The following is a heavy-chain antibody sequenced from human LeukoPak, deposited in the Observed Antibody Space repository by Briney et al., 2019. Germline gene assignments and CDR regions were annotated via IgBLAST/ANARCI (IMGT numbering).Heavy chain of an antibody. CDR3: ARDRANRGWLQYYFDY. CDR1: GFTFSSYA. Sequence: GGSLRLSCAASGFTFSSYAMHWVRQAPGKGLEWVAVISYDGSNKYYADSVKGRFTISRDNSKNTLYLQMNSLRAEDTAVYYCARDRANRGWLQYYFDYWGQGTLVTVSS. J-gene: IGHJ4*02. D-gene: IGHD5-24*01. CDR2: ISYDGSNK. V-gene: IGHV3-30-3*01.